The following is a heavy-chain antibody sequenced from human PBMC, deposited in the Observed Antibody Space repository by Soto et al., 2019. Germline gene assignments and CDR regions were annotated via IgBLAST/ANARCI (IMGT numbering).Heavy chain of an antibody. V-gene: IGHV3-21*01. CDR2: ISSSSSYI. CDR1: GFTFSSYS. Sequence: GGSPRLSCAASGFTFSSYSMNWVRQAPGKGLEWVSSISSSSSYIYYADSVKGRFTISRDNAKNSLYLQMNSLRAEDTAVYYCARDAGPGSDFDYWGQGTLVTVSS. D-gene: IGHD3-10*01. J-gene: IGHJ4*02. CDR3: ARDAGPGSDFDY.